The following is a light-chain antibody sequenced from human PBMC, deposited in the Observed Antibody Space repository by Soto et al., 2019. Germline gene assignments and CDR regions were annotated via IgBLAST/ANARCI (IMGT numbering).Light chain of an antibody. Sequence: QSALTQPASVSGSPGQSITISCTGTSSDVGSYNLVSWYQQHPGKAPKLMIYEGSKRPSGVSNRFSGSKSGNTASLTFSGLLAEDEADYYRCSYAGSNTWVFGGGTKLTVL. J-gene: IGLJ3*02. CDR2: EGS. CDR3: CSYAGSNTWV. V-gene: IGLV2-23*01. CDR1: SSDVGSYNL.